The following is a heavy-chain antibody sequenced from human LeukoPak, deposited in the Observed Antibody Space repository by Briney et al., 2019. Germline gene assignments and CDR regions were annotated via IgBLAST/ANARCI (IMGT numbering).Heavy chain of an antibody. CDR2: IHHSGIT. CDR3: ARMQWFEGYGGYYYYSYMDV. CDR1: GGSISSSTYY. Sequence: PSETLSLTCTVSGGSISSSTYYWGWIRHAPGKGLEWIGSIHHSGITFYTPSLKSRVSISVDTSDNQFSLNLNSVTPADTAVYYCARMQWFEGYGGYYYYSYMDVWGKGTTVTVSS. J-gene: IGHJ6*03. D-gene: IGHD3-10*01. V-gene: IGHV4-39*01.